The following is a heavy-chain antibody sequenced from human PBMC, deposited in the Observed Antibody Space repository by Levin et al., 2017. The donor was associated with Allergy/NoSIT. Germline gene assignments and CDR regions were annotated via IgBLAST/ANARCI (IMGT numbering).Heavy chain of an antibody. V-gene: IGHV1-2*06. D-gene: IGHD2-15*01. J-gene: IGHJ4*02. CDR1: GYTFTGYY. CDR2: INPNSGGT. Sequence: ASVKVSCKASGYTFTGYYMHWVRQAPGQGLEWMGRINPNSGGTNYAQKFQGRVTMTRETSISTAYIELSGLKSDDTAVFYCAKERGARAWYYDYWGQGTLVTVSS. CDR3: AKERGARAWYYDY.